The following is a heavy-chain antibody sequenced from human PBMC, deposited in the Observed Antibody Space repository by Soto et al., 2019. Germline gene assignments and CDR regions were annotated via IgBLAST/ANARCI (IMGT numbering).Heavy chain of an antibody. CDR2: INAGNGNT. D-gene: IGHD2-21*02. CDR1: GYTFTSYA. Sequence: GASVKVSCKASGYTFTSYAMHWVRQAPGQRLERMGRINAGNGNTKYSQKFQGRVTITRDTSASTAYMELSSFRFDVTAVYYCARSIVVVSAADYWGQGTLVTVSS. CDR3: ARSIVVVSAADY. J-gene: IGHJ4*02. V-gene: IGHV1-3*01.